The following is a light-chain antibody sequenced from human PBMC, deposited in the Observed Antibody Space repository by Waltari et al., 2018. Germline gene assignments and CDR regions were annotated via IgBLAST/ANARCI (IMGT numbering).Light chain of an antibody. CDR2: DVS. CDR1: SSDVGGYNY. CDR3: SSYTSSSSGV. V-gene: IGLV2-14*01. J-gene: IGLJ1*01. Sequence: QSALTQPASVSGSPGQSITTPCTGTSSDVGGYNYVSWYQQHPGKAPKLMIYDVSNRPSGVSNRFSGSKSANTASLTISGLQAEDEADYYCSSYTSSSSGVFGTGTKVTVL.